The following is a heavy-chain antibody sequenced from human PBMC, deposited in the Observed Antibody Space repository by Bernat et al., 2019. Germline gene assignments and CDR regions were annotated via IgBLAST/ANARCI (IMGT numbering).Heavy chain of an antibody. D-gene: IGHD6-19*01. V-gene: IGHV4-59*01. J-gene: IGHJ2*01. CDR3: ARDQIAVAGTNWYFDL. Sequence: QVQLQESGPGLVKPSETLSLTCTVSGGSISSYYWSWIRQPPGKGLEWIGYIYYSGSTNYNPSLKSRVTISVDPSKNQFSLKLSSVTAADTAVYYCARDQIAVAGTNWYFDLWGRGTLVTVSS. CDR1: GGSISSYY. CDR2: IYYSGST.